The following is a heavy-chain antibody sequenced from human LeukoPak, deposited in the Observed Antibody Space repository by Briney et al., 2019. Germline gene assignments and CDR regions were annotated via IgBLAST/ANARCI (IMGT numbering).Heavy chain of an antibody. J-gene: IGHJ5*02. V-gene: IGHV1-2*02. CDR2: INPNSGGT. Sequence: ASVKVSCKASGGTFSSYAISWVRQAPGQGLEWMGWINPNSGGTNYAQKFQGRVTMTRDTSISTAYMELSRLRSDDTAVYYCARGGRFNGYDFWSGYYARWFDPWGQGTLVTVSS. D-gene: IGHD3-3*01. CDR3: ARGGRFNGYDFWSGYYARWFDP. CDR1: GGTFSSYA.